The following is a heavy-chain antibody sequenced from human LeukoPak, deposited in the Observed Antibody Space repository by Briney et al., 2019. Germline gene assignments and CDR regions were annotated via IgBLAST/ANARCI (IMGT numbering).Heavy chain of an antibody. CDR1: GFTFSSYW. J-gene: IGHJ6*03. CDR2: IKQDGSGK. D-gene: IGHD6-13*01. CDR3: ASTPRGIAAAGGNYYMDV. V-gene: IGHV3-7*01. Sequence: GGSLRLSCAASGFTFSSYWMSWVRQAPGKGLEWVANIKQDGSGKYYVDSVKGRFTISRDNAKNSLYLQMNSLRAEDTAVYYCASTPRGIAAAGGNYYMDVWGKGTTVTVSS.